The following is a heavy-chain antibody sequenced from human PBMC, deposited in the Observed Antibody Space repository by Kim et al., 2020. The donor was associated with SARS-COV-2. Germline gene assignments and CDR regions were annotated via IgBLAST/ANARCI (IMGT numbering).Heavy chain of an antibody. J-gene: IGHJ4*02. D-gene: IGHD6-19*01. CDR1: GGSISSSSYY. CDR2: IYYSGST. V-gene: IGHV4-39*02. Sequence: SETLSLTCTVSGGSISSSSYYWGWIRQPPGKGLEWIGSIYYSGSTYYNPSLKSRVTISVDTSKNQFSLKLSSVTAADTAVYYCAREYTVAGLDFDYWGQGTLVTVSS. CDR3: AREYTVAGLDFDY.